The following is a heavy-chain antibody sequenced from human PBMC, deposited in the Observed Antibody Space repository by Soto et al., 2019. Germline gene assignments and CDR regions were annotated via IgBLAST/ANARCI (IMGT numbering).Heavy chain of an antibody. CDR2: MNQHGSEK. J-gene: IGHJ4*02. V-gene: IGHV3-7*05. CDR3: VSWAGSSY. Sequence: EVQLVESGGGLVQPGGSLRLSCAASGFTFNTSWMSWVRRAPGKGLEWVAHMNQHGSEKYYVDSVKGRFTISGDDAKNSLYLQMNSLGAEATAVYYCVSWAGSSYWGQGTLGTVSS. D-gene: IGHD3-10*01. CDR1: GFTFNTSW.